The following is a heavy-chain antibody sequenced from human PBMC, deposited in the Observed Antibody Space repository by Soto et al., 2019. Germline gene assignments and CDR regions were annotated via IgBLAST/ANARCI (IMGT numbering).Heavy chain of an antibody. CDR3: AREPATAKPEGVDF. CDR1: GGTFSRYA. D-gene: IGHD1-1*01. V-gene: IGHV1-69*13. CDR2: IIPIFGTA. Sequence: SVKGSCKASGGTFSRYAISWVRQAPGQGLEWMGGIIPIFGTANYAQKFQGRVTITADESTSTAYMELSRLRSGDTAVYYCAREPATAKPEGVDFWGQGTLVTVSS. J-gene: IGHJ4*02.